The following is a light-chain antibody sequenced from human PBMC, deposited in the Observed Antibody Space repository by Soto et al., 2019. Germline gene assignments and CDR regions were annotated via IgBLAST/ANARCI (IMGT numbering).Light chain of an antibody. CDR3: AAWDDSLSGVV. V-gene: IGLV1-47*01. J-gene: IGLJ2*01. CDR1: SSNIGSNY. Sequence: QSVLTQPPSASGTPGQWVTISCSGSSSNIGSNYVYWYHQFPGTAPKLLIYKNNQRPSGVPDRFSGSKSGTSASLAISGLRSEDEADYYCAAWDDSLSGVVFGGGTKVTVI. CDR2: KNN.